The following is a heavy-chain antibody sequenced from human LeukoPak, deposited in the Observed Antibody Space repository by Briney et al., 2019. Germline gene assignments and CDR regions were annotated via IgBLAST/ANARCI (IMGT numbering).Heavy chain of an antibody. J-gene: IGHJ6*03. V-gene: IGHV4-59*01. CDR2: IYYSGTT. CDR3: ARSPPVNSGYYRDHYYYYYMDV. Sequence: PSETLSLTCTVSGGSISNYYWNWIRQPPGKGLEWIGYIYYSGTTNYNPSLKSRVTISVDTSKNQFSLKLSSVTAADTAVYYCARSPPVNSGYYRDHYYYYYMDVWGKGTTVTIPS. CDR1: GGSISNYY. D-gene: IGHD3-22*01.